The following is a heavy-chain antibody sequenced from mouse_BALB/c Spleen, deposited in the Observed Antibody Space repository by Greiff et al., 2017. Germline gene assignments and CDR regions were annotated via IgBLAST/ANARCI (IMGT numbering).Heavy chain of an antibody. V-gene: IGHV8-12*01. CDR3: ARRARYGYDVAMDY. CDR2: IYWDDDK. CDR1: GFSLSTSGMG. Sequence: QVTLKVSGPGILQPSQTLSLTCSFSGFSLSTSGMGVSWIRQPSGKGLEWLAHIYWDDDKRYNPSLKSRLTISKDTSSNQVFLKITSVDTADTATYYCARRARYGYDVAMDYWGQGTSVTVSS. J-gene: IGHJ4*01. D-gene: IGHD2-2*01.